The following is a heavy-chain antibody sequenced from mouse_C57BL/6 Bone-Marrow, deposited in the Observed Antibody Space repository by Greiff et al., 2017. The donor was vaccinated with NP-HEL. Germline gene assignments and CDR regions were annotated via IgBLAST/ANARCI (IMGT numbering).Heavy chain of an antibody. CDR3: TTFGYYGSSYDLDY. CDR1: GFNITDDY. Sequence: VQLKQSGAELVRPGASVKLSCTASGFNITDDYMHWVKQRPEQGLEWIGWIDPENGDTEYASKFQGKATLTADTSSNTAYLQLSSLTSEDTAVLYCTTFGYYGSSYDLDYGGQGTTPTVSA. D-gene: IGHD1-1*01. V-gene: IGHV14-4*01. CDR2: IDPENGDT. J-gene: IGHJ2*01.